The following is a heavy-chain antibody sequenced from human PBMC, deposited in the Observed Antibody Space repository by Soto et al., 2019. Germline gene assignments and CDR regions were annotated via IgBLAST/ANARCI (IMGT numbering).Heavy chain of an antibody. CDR2: VHYSGST. J-gene: IGHJ3*02. V-gene: IGHV4-59*01. Sequence: SETLSLTCTVSGASISSSYWSWTRQSPGKGLEWIGYVHYSGSTKYNPSLKSRVTISVDTSKNQFSLKLSSVTAADTAVYYCARGYYDSNGQSNTFDIWGQGTMVTVSS. D-gene: IGHD3-22*01. CDR1: GASISSSY. CDR3: ARGYYDSNGQSNTFDI.